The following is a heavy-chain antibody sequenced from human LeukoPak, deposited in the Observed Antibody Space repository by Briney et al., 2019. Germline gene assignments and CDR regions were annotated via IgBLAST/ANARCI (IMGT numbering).Heavy chain of an antibody. CDR2: INHSGST. Sequence: PSETLSLTCAVYGGSFSGYYWSWIRQPPGKGLEWIGEINHSGSTNYNPSLKSRVTISVDTSKNQFSLKLSSVTAADTAVYYCARLMSVAGYYFDYWGQGTLVTVSS. CDR3: ARLMSVAGYYFDY. J-gene: IGHJ4*02. D-gene: IGHD6-19*01. CDR1: GGSFSGYY. V-gene: IGHV4-34*01.